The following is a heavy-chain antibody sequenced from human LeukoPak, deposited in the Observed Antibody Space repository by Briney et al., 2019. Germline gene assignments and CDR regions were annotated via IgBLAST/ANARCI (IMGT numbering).Heavy chain of an antibody. CDR3: ARAVVVVPAALNWFDP. CDR2: INHSGST. CDR1: GGSFSGYY. Sequence: SETLSLTCAVYGGSFSGYYWSWIRQPPGKGLEWIGEINHSGSTNYNPPLKSRVTISVDTSKNQFSLKLSSVTAADTAVYYCARAVVVVPAALNWFDPWGQGTLVTVSS. D-gene: IGHD2-2*01. V-gene: IGHV4-34*01. J-gene: IGHJ5*02.